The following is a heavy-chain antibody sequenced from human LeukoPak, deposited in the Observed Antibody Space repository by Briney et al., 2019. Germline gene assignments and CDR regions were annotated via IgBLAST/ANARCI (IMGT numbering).Heavy chain of an antibody. V-gene: IGHV3-53*01. Sequence: GGSLRLSCAASGFTVSNSLMTWVRQAPGKGLEWVSVIYSGGDTYYTDSVKGRFTISRDHCKNTLFLQMNSLRADDTAVYYCAKTGGPWDWGQGTLVTVSS. CDR1: GFTVSNSL. CDR3: AKTGGPWD. CDR2: IYSGGDT. D-gene: IGHD7-27*01. J-gene: IGHJ4*02.